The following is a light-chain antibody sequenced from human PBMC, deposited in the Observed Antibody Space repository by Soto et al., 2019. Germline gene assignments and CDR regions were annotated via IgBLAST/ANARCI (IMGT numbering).Light chain of an antibody. V-gene: IGLV6-57*01. J-gene: IGLJ3*02. Sequence: NFMLTQPHSVSESPGKTVTISCTRSSGSIASNYVQWYQQRPGSSPTTVIYEDNQRPSGVPDRFSGSIDSSSNSASLTISGLKTEDEADYYCQSYDSSNRWVFSGGTKVTVL. CDR1: SGSIASNY. CDR3: QSYDSSNRWV. CDR2: EDN.